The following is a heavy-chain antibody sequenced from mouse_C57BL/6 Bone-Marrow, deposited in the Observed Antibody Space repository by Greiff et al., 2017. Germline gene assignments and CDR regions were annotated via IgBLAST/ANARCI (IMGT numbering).Heavy chain of an antibody. J-gene: IGHJ2*01. CDR3: ASTRVTTVVRYFDY. V-gene: IGHV3-6*01. Sequence: EVKLVESGPGLVKPSQSLSLTCSVTGYSITSGYYWNWIRQFPGNKLEWMGYISYDGSNNYNPSLKNRISITLDTSKNQFFLKLNSVTTEDTATYYCASTRVTTVVRYFDYWGQGTTLTVSS. D-gene: IGHD1-1*01. CDR1: GYSITSGYY. CDR2: ISYDGSN.